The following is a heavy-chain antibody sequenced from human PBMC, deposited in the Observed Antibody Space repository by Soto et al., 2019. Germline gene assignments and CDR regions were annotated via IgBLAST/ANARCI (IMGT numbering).Heavy chain of an antibody. D-gene: IGHD3-22*01. Sequence: VGSLRLSCAASGFTFSSYSMNWVRQAPGRGLEWVAAISGTSDYIYYADSVKGRFTISRDNAKTSLYIQMNSLRAEDTAVYYCARGPYYYDRDLRRQYYYGMDVWGQGTTVTVSS. CDR3: ARGPYYYDRDLRRQYYYGMDV. J-gene: IGHJ6*02. CDR2: ISGTSDYI. V-gene: IGHV3-21*04. CDR1: GFTFSSYS.